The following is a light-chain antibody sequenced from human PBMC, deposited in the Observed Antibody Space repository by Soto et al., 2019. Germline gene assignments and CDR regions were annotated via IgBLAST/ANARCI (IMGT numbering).Light chain of an antibody. CDR1: QRIISL. Sequence: DIQMTQSPSTLSASVGERVTITCRASQRIISLLAWYQHKPGKAPKLLIYDASSLESGVPSRLSGSGSGTEFTLTISSLQPDDFATYYCQQYNSYPWTFGQGTKV. V-gene: IGKV1-5*01. CDR2: DAS. CDR3: QQYNSYPWT. J-gene: IGKJ1*01.